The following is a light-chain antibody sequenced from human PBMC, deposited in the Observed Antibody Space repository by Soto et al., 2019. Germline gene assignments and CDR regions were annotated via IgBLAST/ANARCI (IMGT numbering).Light chain of an antibody. Sequence: QSVLTQPASVSGSPGQSITISCSGISSDVGGDDDVSWYQQHPGKAPKLVIYDVSNRPSGVSNRFSGSKSGNTASLTISGLQAEDESDYYCSSYTTNSTRVFGTGTKSPS. CDR2: DVS. J-gene: IGLJ1*01. V-gene: IGLV2-14*01. CDR3: SSYTTNSTRV. CDR1: SSDVGGDDD.